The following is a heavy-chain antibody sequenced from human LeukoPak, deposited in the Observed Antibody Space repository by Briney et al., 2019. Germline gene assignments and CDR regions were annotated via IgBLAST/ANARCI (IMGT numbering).Heavy chain of an antibody. D-gene: IGHD3-22*01. CDR1: GDSISRSAYY. Sequence: SETLSLTCTVSGDSISRSAYYWGWIRQPAGKGLEWIGRIYTSGSTNYNPSLKSRVTMSVDTSKNQFSLKLSSVTAEDTAVYYCANWAYYDNRANDYWGQGTLVTVSS. CDR2: IYTSGST. J-gene: IGHJ4*02. V-gene: IGHV4-61*02. CDR3: ANWAYYDNRANDY.